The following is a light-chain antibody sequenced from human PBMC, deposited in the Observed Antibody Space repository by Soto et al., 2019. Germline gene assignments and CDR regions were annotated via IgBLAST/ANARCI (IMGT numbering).Light chain of an antibody. Sequence: EIVLTQSPGTLSLYPGESSTLSCRASQSVTSNYIAWYQQKPGQAPRLLIYGASSRATGIPDRFSGSGSGTDFTLTISSLQSEDFAVYYCQQYNNWPTFGQGTRREIK. V-gene: IGKV3-20*01. CDR1: QSVTSNY. CDR2: GAS. J-gene: IGKJ5*01. CDR3: QQYNNWPT.